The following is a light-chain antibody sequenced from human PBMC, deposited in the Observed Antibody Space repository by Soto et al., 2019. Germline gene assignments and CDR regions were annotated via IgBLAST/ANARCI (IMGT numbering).Light chain of an antibody. CDR1: SSDVGDYNY. CDR3: SSYAGSNNFVV. V-gene: IGLV2-8*01. Sequence: QSALTQPPSASGSPGQSVTISCTGTSSDVGDYNYVSWYQHHPGKAPTLMIYEVSKRPSGVPDRFSGSKSGNTASLTVSGIQADDEADYYCSSYAGSNNFVVFGGGTKLTVL. CDR2: EVS. J-gene: IGLJ2*01.